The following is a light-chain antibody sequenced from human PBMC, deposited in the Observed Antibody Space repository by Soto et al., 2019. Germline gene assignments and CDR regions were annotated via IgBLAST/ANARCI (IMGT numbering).Light chain of an antibody. CDR1: QSVDSNY. Sequence: EIGLTQSPGTLSLSPGERATLSCRASQSVDSNYLAWYQQKPGQTPRLIIYGASGRADGIPHRFSGSGSGTEFTLTISSLQSEDFAVYYCQQYNDWWTFGQGTKVDIK. CDR2: GAS. J-gene: IGKJ1*01. CDR3: QQYNDWWT. V-gene: IGKV3-20*01.